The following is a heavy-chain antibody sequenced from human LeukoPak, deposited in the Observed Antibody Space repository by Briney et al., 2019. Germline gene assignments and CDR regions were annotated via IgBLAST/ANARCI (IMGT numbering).Heavy chain of an antibody. CDR2: IKSKTDGGTT. Sequence: GGSLRLSCAASGFTFSNAWMSWVRQTPGKGLEWVGRIKSKTDGGTTDYAAPVKGRFTISRDDSKNTLYLQMNSLKTEDTAVYYCTTDLRYFDWLKDFDAFDIWGQGTMVTVSS. CDR1: GFTFSNAW. V-gene: IGHV3-15*01. CDR3: TTDLRYFDWLKDFDAFDI. J-gene: IGHJ3*02. D-gene: IGHD3-9*01.